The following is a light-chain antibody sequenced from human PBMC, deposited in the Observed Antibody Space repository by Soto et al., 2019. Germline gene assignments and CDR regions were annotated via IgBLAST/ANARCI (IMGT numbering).Light chain of an antibody. J-gene: IGKJ3*01. Sequence: EIVLTQSPGTLSLSPGERATLSCRASQSVSSSYLAWYQQKPGQAPRLLIYGASSRATGIPDRFSGSGSGTDFTLTISRLEPEDFAVYYCQQYGSSPFTFGTGTKWISN. CDR2: GAS. CDR1: QSVSSSY. V-gene: IGKV3-20*01. CDR3: QQYGSSPFT.